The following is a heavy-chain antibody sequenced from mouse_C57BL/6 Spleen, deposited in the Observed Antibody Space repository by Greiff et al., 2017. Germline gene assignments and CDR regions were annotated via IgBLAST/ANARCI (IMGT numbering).Heavy chain of an antibody. CDR3: ARKDYGSSSWFAY. Sequence: DVMLVESGGGLVKPGGSLKLSCAASGFTFSSYAMSWVRQTPEKRLEWVATISDGGSYTYYPDNAKNNLYLQMSHLKSEDTAMYYCARKDYGSSSWFAYWGQGTLVTVSA. J-gene: IGHJ3*01. CDR1: GFTFSSYA. D-gene: IGHD1-1*01. CDR2: ISDGGSYT. V-gene: IGHV5-4*03.